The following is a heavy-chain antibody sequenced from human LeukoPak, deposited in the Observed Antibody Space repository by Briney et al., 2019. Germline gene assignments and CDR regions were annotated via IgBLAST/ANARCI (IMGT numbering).Heavy chain of an antibody. D-gene: IGHD6-25*01. CDR3: AAGRPVDY. Sequence: GGSLRLSCAASGFTFRNYAMSWVRQAPGKGLEWVSYISSSGNTIYHADSGKGRFTISRDNAKKSLYLQMNSLRVDDTAVYYCAAGRPVDYWGQGTLVTVSS. J-gene: IGHJ4*02. V-gene: IGHV3-48*03. CDR1: GFTFRNYA. CDR2: ISSSGNTI.